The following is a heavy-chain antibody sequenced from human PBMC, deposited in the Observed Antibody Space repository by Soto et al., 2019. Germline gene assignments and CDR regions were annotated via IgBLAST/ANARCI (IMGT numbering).Heavy chain of an antibody. D-gene: IGHD6-19*01. CDR1: GDSMSSHY. V-gene: IGHV4-59*11. CDR2: IYHSGGT. J-gene: IGHJ5*02. CDR3: AKNVAVAGFCLDP. Sequence: EPLSLPWTHSGDSMSSHYWSWIRQPPGKGLEWIGHIYHSGGTMYNPSLRSRVTISVDTSKNQLSLKMRSVTAAYTAVYYCAKNVAVAGFCLDPWGQGILVTVSS.